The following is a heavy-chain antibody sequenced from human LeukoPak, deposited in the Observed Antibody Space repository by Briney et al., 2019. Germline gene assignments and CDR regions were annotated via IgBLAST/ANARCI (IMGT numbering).Heavy chain of an antibody. CDR1: GGSISSYY. J-gene: IGHJ4*02. Sequence: PSEALSLTCTVSGGSISSYYWSRIRQPAGKGLEWIGRIYTSGSTNYNASLKSRVSMSVDTSKNQFSLKLSSVTAADTAVFYCARENSGSYREFDYWGQGTLVTVSS. CDR2: IYTSGST. D-gene: IGHD1-26*01. CDR3: ARENSGSYREFDY. V-gene: IGHV4-4*07.